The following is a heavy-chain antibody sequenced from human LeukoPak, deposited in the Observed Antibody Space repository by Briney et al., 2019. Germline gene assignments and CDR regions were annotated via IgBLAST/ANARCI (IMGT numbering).Heavy chain of an antibody. Sequence: GASVKVSYKPSGYTVTSYDINWVRQATGQGLEWMGWMNPISGNTGYAQKFQGRVTMTRNTSISTAYMELSSLRSEDTAGYYCARGYSSGWPSYYYYYMDVWGKGTKVTICS. J-gene: IGHJ6*03. D-gene: IGHD6-19*01. CDR1: GYTVTSYD. CDR2: MNPISGNT. V-gene: IGHV1-8*01. CDR3: ARGYSSGWPSYYYYYMDV.